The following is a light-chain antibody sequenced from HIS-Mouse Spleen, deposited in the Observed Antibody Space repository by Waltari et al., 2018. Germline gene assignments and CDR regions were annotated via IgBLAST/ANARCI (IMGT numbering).Light chain of an antibody. J-gene: IGLJ2*01. CDR2: EDS. CDR1: GLPNKY. V-gene: IGLV3-10*01. Sequence: SYELTQPPSGSVSPGQTARTTCPGTGLPNKYAEWYQQKSGQAPVLVIYEDSKRPSGIPERFSGSSSGTMATLTISGAQVEDEADYYCYSTDSSGNHRVFGGGTKLTVL. CDR3: YSTDSSGNHRV.